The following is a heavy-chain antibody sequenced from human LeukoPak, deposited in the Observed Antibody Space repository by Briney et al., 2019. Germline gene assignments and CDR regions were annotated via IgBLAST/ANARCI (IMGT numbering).Heavy chain of an antibody. D-gene: IGHD3-9*01. CDR3: ARDYDILTGYRGTFDY. Sequence: ASVKVSCKVSGYTFTSYGISWVRQAPGQGLEWMGWISAYNGNTNYAQKLQGRVTMTTDTSTSTAYMELRSLRSDDTAVYYCARDYDILTGYRGTFDYWGQGTLVTVSS. V-gene: IGHV1-18*01. CDR1: GYTFTSYG. J-gene: IGHJ4*02. CDR2: ISAYNGNT.